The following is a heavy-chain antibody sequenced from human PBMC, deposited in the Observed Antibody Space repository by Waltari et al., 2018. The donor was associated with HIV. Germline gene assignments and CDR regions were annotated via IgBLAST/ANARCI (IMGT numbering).Heavy chain of an antibody. CDR3: ARWATYYDGFDI. Sequence: QVQLQESGPGLAKPSETLSLTCTVSGGSIGSYYWGWIRRPPGKGVEWIGYIHYRGSTKFNPSLKSRVSTAVDTSNNQFSLRLTSVTPADTAVYYCARWATYYDGFDIWGQGTMVTVSS. V-gene: IGHV4-59*01. CDR1: GGSIGSYY. CDR2: IHYRGST. J-gene: IGHJ3*02. D-gene: IGHD3-22*01.